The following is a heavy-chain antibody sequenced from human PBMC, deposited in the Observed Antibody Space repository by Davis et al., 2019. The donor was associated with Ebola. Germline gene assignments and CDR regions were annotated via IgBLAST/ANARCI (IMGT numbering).Heavy chain of an antibody. Sequence: MPSETLSLTCTVSGGSISSSSYYWGWIRQPPGKGLEWIGSIYYSGSTNYNPSLKSRVTISVDTSKNQFSLKLSSVTAADTAVYYCARHRVSSGWLDYWGQGTLVTVSS. CDR1: GGSISSSSYY. D-gene: IGHD6-19*01. J-gene: IGHJ4*02. CDR3: ARHRVSSGWLDY. V-gene: IGHV4-39*01. CDR2: IYYSGST.